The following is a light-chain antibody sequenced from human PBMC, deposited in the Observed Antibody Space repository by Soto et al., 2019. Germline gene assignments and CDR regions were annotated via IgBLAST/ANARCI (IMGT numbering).Light chain of an antibody. CDR2: AAS. CDR1: QDIRND. J-gene: IGKJ1*01. V-gene: IGKV1-6*02. CDR3: LQVFNFPRT. Sequence: AIQMTQSPSSLSASVGDRVTITCRASQDIRNDLGWYQQKPGKAPKLLIYAASSLQSGVSSRFIGSGSGRDFTLTISSLQPEDFATYYCLQVFNFPRTFAQGTKVDIK.